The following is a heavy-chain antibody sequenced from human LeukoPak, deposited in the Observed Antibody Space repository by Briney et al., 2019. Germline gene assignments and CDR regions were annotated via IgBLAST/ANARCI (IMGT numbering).Heavy chain of an antibody. CDR3: ARVPPSDYGDYVTFDY. Sequence: GGSLRLSCAASGFTFSNYGMYWVRQAPGKGLEWVAFIRYDGSDKYYADSVKGRFTISRDNSKNTLYLQMDSLRAEDTALYYCARVPPSDYGDYVTFDYWGQGALVTVSS. J-gene: IGHJ4*02. D-gene: IGHD4-17*01. V-gene: IGHV3-30*02. CDR1: GFTFSNYG. CDR2: IRYDGSDK.